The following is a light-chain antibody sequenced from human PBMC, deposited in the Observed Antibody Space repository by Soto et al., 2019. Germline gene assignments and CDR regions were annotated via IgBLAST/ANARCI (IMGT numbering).Light chain of an antibody. J-gene: IGKJ1*01. V-gene: IGKV3-15*01. CDR2: GAS. CDR3: QQYNDWPPT. CDR1: QSVSSN. Sequence: ERVMTQSRATLSVSPGERATLSCRASQSVSSNLAWYQQKPGRAPRLLIYGASTRATGMPARSSGSGSGTEFTLTISSLQSEDFEVYYCQQYNDWPPTFGQGTKVDIK.